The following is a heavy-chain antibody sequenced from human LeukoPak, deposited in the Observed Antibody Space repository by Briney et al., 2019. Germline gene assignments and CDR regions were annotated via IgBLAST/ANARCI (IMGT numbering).Heavy chain of an antibody. V-gene: IGHV4-39*07. D-gene: IGHD3-16*01. J-gene: IGHJ4*02. CDR2: IYYSGST. CDR3: ARGLGDYHY. Sequence: ASETLSLTCTVSGGSISSSSYYWGWIRQPPGKGLEWIGSIYYSGSTYYNPSLKSRVTISVDTSKNQFSLKLSSVTAADTAVYYCARGLGDYHYWGQGTLVTVSS. CDR1: GGSISSSSYY.